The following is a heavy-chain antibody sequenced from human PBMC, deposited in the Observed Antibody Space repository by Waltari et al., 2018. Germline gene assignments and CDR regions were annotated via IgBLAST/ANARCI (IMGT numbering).Heavy chain of an antibody. CDR3: ARDSRVTTVTIDY. D-gene: IGHD4-17*01. CDR1: GGSISSSSYY. CDR2: IYHSGST. V-gene: IGHV4-39*07. J-gene: IGHJ4*02. Sequence: QLQLQESGPGLVKPSETLSLTCTVSGGSISSSSYYWGWIRQPPGKGLEWIGSIYHSGSTYYNPSLKSRVTISVDTSKNQFSLKLSSVTAADTAVYYCARDSRVTTVTIDYWGQGTLVTVSS.